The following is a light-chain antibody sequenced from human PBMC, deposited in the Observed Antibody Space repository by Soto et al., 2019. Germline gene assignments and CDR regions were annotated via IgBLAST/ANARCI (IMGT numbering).Light chain of an antibody. CDR3: QQYNSYWYT. CDR2: KAS. Sequence: DIQMTQSPSTLSASVGDRVTITCRASQSISSWLAWYQQKPGKAPKLLIYKASSLESGVPSRFSGGGSGTEFTLTISSLQPDDFATYYCQQYNSYWYTFGQGTKLEIK. CDR1: QSISSW. V-gene: IGKV1-5*03. J-gene: IGKJ2*01.